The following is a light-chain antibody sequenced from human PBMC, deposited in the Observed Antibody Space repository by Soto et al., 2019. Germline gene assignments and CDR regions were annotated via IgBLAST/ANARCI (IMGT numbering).Light chain of an antibody. CDR2: EVS. CDR3: CSYAGSSTFYA. J-gene: IGLJ1*01. V-gene: IGLV2-23*02. Sequence: QSALXQPASVSGSPGQSITISCTGTSSDVGGYNLVSWYQQHPGKAPKLMIYEVSKRPSGVSNRFSGSKSGNTASLTISGLQAEDEADYYCCSYAGSSTFYAFGTGTKVTVL. CDR1: SSDVGGYNL.